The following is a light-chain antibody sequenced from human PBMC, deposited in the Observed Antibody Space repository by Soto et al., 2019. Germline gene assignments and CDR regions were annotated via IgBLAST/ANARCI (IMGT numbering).Light chain of an antibody. CDR3: QQFDNYPLT. CDR1: QGISSY. CDR2: AAS. V-gene: IGKV1-9*01. Sequence: DIQLTQSPSFLSASVGDRVTITCRASQGISSYLAWYQEKPGKAPKLLISAASTLQSGVPLRFSGSGSWTEFTLLISSLQHEDVATYYCQQFDNYPLTFGGGTKLEIK. J-gene: IGKJ4*01.